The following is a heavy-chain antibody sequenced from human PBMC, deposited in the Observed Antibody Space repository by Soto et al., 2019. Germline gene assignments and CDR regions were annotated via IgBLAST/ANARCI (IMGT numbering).Heavy chain of an antibody. CDR1: GGSISSGDYY. J-gene: IGHJ5*02. D-gene: IGHD4-17*01. CDR3: ARDGTQTTVTTNDWFDP. Sequence: SETLSLTCTVSGGSISSGDYYWSWIRQPPGKGLEWIGYIYYSGGTYYNPSLKSRVTISVDTSKNQFSLKLSSVTAADTAVYYCARDGTQTTVTTNDWFDPWGQGTLVTVSS. V-gene: IGHV4-30-4*01. CDR2: IYYSGGT.